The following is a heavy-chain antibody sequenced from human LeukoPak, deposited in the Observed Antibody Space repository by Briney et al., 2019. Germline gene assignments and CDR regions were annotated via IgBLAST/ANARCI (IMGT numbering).Heavy chain of an antibody. CDR2: IRGKTDGGTT. D-gene: IGHD3-22*01. CDR3: TTVRPGTSGYSY. CDR1: GFTFINAW. Sequence: PGGSLRLSCAASGFTFINAWMSWVRQAPGKGREWVGHIRGKTDGGTTDYAAPVKGRFTISKDDSENTLYLQMNSLKTEDTAVYYCTTVRPGTSGYSYWGQGTLVTVSS. V-gene: IGHV3-15*01. J-gene: IGHJ4*02.